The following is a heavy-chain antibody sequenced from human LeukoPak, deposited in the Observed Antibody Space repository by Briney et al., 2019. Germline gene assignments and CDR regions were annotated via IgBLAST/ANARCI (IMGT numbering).Heavy chain of an antibody. CDR2: INPNSGGT. V-gene: IGHV1-2*02. D-gene: IGHD6-13*01. CDR1: GYTFTGFY. CDR3: ARVPYSSSWYSRNNWFDP. Sequence: APVKVSCKAFGYTFTGFYMPWVGQAPGQGLGWMGWINPNSGGTNYAQKFQGRVTMTRDTSISTAYMELSRLRSDDTAVYYCARVPYSSSWYSRNNWFDPWGQGTLVTVSS. J-gene: IGHJ5*02.